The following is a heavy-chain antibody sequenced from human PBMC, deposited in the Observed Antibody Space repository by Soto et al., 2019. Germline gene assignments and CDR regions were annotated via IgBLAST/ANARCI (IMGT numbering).Heavy chain of an antibody. CDR3: AKDMAYGGNSGPFDS. D-gene: IGHD4-17*01. V-gene: IGHV3-43*01. CDR2: IFSEGSNT. CDR1: GFTCDDYT. Sequence: EVQLVESGGVVVQPGGSLRLSCAASGFTCDDYTMHWVRQAPGKGLEWVSLIFSEGSNTHYADTVKGRFTISRDNRKNALYLQMDRLRTEDTALYYCAKDMAYGGNSGPFDSWSQGTLVTVSS. J-gene: IGHJ4*02.